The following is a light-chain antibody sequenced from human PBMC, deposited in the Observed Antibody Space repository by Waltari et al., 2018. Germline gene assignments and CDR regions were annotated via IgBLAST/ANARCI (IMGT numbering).Light chain of an antibody. CDR1: QSVSSN. CDR2: GAS. J-gene: IGKJ4*01. CDR3: QQYNDWPPLT. Sequence: ETVMTQSPATLPVSPGERATLSCRASQSVSSNLAWYQQKPGQPPRLLIYGASTRATGIPARFSGSGSGTEFTLTISSLQSEDFAVYYCQQYNDWPPLTFGGGTKVEIK. V-gene: IGKV3-15*01.